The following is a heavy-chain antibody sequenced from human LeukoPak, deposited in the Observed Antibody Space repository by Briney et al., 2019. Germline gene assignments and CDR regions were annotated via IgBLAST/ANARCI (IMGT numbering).Heavy chain of an antibody. CDR3: ARRGAYYYDSSGYYPFEY. V-gene: IGHV1-69*05. J-gene: IGHJ4*02. Sequence: ASVKVSCKASGGTLSSYAISWVRQAPGQGLEWMGGIIPIFGTANYAQKFQGRVTITTDESTSTAYMELSSLRSEDTAVYYCARRGAYYYDSSGYYPFEYWGQGTLVTVSS. D-gene: IGHD3-22*01. CDR2: IIPIFGTA. CDR1: GGTLSSYA.